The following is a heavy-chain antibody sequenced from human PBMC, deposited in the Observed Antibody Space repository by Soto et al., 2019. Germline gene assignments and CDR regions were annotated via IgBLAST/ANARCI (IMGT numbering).Heavy chain of an antibody. V-gene: IGHV4-31*03. CDR3: ASGGAAAVIGWFDP. D-gene: IGHD6-13*01. Sequence: QVQLQESGPGLVKPSETLSLTCTVSGGSLSGGGYYWSWIRQHPGKGQEWRGYSNYSGSTYYNPSLISRVSITVETAKNQISLKLSSVTAADEAIYYCASGGAAAVIGWFDPWGQGSLVTVSS. CDR1: GGSLSGGGYY. J-gene: IGHJ5*02. CDR2: SNYSGST.